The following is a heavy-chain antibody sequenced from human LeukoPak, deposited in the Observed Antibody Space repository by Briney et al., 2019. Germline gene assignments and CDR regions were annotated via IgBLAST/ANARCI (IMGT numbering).Heavy chain of an antibody. CDR2: IYTSGST. CDR1: GGSISSYY. V-gene: IGHV4-4*07. Sequence: SETLSLTCTVSGGSISSYYWSWIRRPAGKGLEWIGRIYTSGSTNYNPSLKSRVTMSVDTSKNQFSLKLSSVTAADTAVYYCARKAAAGNWFDPWGQGTLVTVSS. CDR3: ARKAAAGNWFDP. J-gene: IGHJ5*02. D-gene: IGHD6-13*01.